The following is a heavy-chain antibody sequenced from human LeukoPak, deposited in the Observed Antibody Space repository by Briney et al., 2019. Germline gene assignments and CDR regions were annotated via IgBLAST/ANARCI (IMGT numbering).Heavy chain of an antibody. CDR2: IHNYETTE. Sequence: GGSLRLSCAASGFTFSSFGMHWVRQTPGKGLEWVTFIHNYETTEYYADSVKGRFTISRDNSKNTLYLQMNSLRAEDTAVYYCASEYWIKDAFDIWGQGTMVTVSS. V-gene: IGHV3-30*02. CDR3: ASEYWIKDAFDI. D-gene: IGHD2/OR15-2a*01. CDR1: GFTFSSFG. J-gene: IGHJ3*02.